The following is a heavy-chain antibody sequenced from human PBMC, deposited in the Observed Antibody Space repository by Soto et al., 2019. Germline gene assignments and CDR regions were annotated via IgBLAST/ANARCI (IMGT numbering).Heavy chain of an antibody. CDR1: GYSSTSYW. V-gene: IGHV5-51*01. J-gene: IGHJ4*02. D-gene: IGHD2-21*01. CDR3: ARLSISDSSHFDY. Sequence: GESLKISCKGSGYSSTSYWIGWVRQMPGKGLEWMGIIYPADSDTRYSPSFQGQVTISADKSISTAYLQWRSLKASDTAMYYCARLSISDSSHFDYWGQGTQVTVSS. CDR2: IYPADSDT.